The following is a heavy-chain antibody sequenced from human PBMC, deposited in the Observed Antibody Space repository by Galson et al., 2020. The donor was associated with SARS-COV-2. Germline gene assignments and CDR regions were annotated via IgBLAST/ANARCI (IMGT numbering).Heavy chain of an antibody. D-gene: IGHD2-2*01. CDR1: GGSISRTSYY. CDR3: ARLCCSSSIP. CDR2: IYNSGSA. V-gene: IGHV4-39*01. J-gene: IGHJ5*02. Sequence: NASETLSLTCTVPGGSISRTSYYWGWTRQPPGDGLEWIASIYNSGSAYYNPSLKSRVTISVDTSKNQFSLKLTSVTAADTAVYYCARLCCSSSIPWGQGTLVTVSS.